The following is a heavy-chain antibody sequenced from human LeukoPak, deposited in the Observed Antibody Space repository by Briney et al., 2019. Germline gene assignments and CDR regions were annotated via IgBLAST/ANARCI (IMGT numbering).Heavy chain of an antibody. CDR1: GGSISSSNW. Sequence: SEPLSLTCAVSGGSISSSNWWSWVRQPPGKGLEWIGEIYHSGSTNYNPSLKSRVTISVDKSKNQFSLKLSSVTAADTAVYYCARAWGAAAGLGFDYWGQGTLVTVSS. CDR3: ARAWGAAAGLGFDY. CDR2: IYHSGST. J-gene: IGHJ4*02. V-gene: IGHV4-4*02. D-gene: IGHD6-13*01.